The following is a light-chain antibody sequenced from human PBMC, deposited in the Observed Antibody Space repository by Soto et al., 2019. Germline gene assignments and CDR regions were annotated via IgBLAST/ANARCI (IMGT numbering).Light chain of an antibody. J-gene: IGLJ1*01. CDR2: EVS. Sequence: QSALTQPASVSGSPGQSITISCTGTSSDVGGYNYVSWYQQHPGKAPKLMIYEVSNRPSGVSNRFSGSKSGNTASLTISGLPADDEADYYCSSYTISSTPYVFGPGTTLTVL. V-gene: IGLV2-14*01. CDR1: SSDVGGYNY. CDR3: SSYTISSTPYV.